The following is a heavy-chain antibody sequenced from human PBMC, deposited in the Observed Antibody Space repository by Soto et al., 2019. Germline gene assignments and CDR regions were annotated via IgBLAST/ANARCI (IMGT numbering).Heavy chain of an antibody. CDR1: GYTFTSYD. Sequence: GASVKVSCKASGYTFTSYDINWVRQATGQGLEWMGWMNPNSGNTGYAQSLQGRVTMSTDTSSRTAYMHLRSLRSDDTAVYFCARGGYYDSSGSRNYHYYGMDVWGQGTTVTVSS. V-gene: IGHV1-8*01. CDR2: MNPNSGNT. CDR3: ARGGYYDSSGSRNYHYYGMDV. D-gene: IGHD3-22*01. J-gene: IGHJ6*02.